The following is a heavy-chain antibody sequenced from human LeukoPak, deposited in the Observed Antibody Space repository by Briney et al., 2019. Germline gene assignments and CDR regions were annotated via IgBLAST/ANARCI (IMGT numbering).Heavy chain of an antibody. J-gene: IGHJ6*02. Sequence: SETLSLTCTVSGGSISSYYWSWIRQPPGKGLEWIGYIYYSGSTNYNPTLKSRVTISVDTSKNQFSLKLSSVTAADTAVYYCARLVWYSSGWYPSHGMDVWGQGTTVTVSS. CDR3: ARLVWYSSGWYPSHGMDV. V-gene: IGHV4-59*08. CDR1: GGSISSYY. D-gene: IGHD6-19*01. CDR2: IYYSGST.